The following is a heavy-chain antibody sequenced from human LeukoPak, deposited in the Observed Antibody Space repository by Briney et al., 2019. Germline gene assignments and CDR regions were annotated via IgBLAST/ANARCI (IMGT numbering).Heavy chain of an antibody. D-gene: IGHD2-2*01. CDR3: ARDSRYCSSTSCSYNWFDP. CDR2: IYYSGST. Sequence: SETLSLTCTVSGGSISSGSYYWSWIRQPPGKGLEWIGYIYYSGSTNYNPSLKSRVTISVDTSKNQFSLKLSSVTAADTAVYYCARDSRYCSSTSCSYNWFDPWGQGTLVTVSS. V-gene: IGHV4-61*01. CDR1: GGSISSGSYY. J-gene: IGHJ5*02.